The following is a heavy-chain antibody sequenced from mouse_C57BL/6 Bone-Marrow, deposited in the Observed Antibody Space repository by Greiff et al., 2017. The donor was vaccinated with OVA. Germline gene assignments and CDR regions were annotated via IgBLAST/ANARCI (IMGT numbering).Heavy chain of an antibody. Sequence: DVMLVESGGGLVKPGGSLKLSCAASGFTFSSYTMSWVRQTPEKRLEWVATISGGGGNTYYPDSVKGRFTISRDNAKNTLYLQMSSLRSEDTALYYCARHKNYDYWGQGTTLTVSS. V-gene: IGHV5-9*01. CDR1: GFTFSSYT. CDR3: ARHKNYDY. CDR2: ISGGGGNT. J-gene: IGHJ2*01.